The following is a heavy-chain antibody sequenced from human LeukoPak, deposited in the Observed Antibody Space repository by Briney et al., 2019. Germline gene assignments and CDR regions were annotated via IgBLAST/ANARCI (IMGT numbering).Heavy chain of an antibody. V-gene: IGHV3-48*03. Sequence: GGSLRLSCAASGFTFSSYEMNWVRQAPRKGLEWVAYITSCGRIIYYADSVKGRFTISRDNAKNSLYLQMNSLRAEDTAVYYCASTGGYGSGTYDYYYFGMDVWGQGTTVTVSS. D-gene: IGHD3-10*01. CDR2: ITSCGRII. CDR1: GFTFSSYE. CDR3: ASTGGYGSGTYDYYYFGMDV. J-gene: IGHJ6*02.